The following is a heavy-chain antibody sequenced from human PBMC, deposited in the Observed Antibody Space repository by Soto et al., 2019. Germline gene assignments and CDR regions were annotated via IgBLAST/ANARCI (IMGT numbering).Heavy chain of an antibody. CDR3: ESQWLVVGYYYGMDV. CDR2: ISAYNGNT. D-gene: IGHD6-19*01. Sequence: GASVKVSCKASGYTFTSYGISWVRQAPGQGLEWMGWISAYNGNTNYAQKLQGRVTMTTDTSTSTAYMELRSLRSDDTAVYYCESQWLVVGYYYGMDVWGQGTTVTSP. J-gene: IGHJ6*02. V-gene: IGHV1-18*01. CDR1: GYTFTSYG.